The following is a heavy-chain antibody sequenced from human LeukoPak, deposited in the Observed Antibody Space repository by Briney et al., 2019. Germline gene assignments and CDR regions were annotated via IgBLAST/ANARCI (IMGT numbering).Heavy chain of an antibody. V-gene: IGHV1-2*02. CDR1: GYTFTAYY. Sequence: ASVKVSCKASGYTFTAYYIHWVRQAPGQGLEWMGWINPNTGGTDHAQNFQGRVTMTRDTSISAAHMELSNLTYDDTAVYYCARPRYSSASSDYHYYMDVWGKGTTVTVSS. D-gene: IGHD6-6*01. CDR2: INPNTGGT. CDR3: ARPRYSSASSDYHYYMDV. J-gene: IGHJ6*03.